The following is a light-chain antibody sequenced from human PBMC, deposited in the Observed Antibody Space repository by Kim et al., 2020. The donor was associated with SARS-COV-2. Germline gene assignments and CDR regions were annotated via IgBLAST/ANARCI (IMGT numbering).Light chain of an antibody. CDR1: QSVSSSY. V-gene: IGKV3-20*01. CDR2: GAS. J-gene: IGKJ2*01. Sequence: SPGERATLARRASQSVSSSYLAWYQQKPGQAPRLLIYGASTRATDIPDRFSGSGSGTDFILTISRLEPEDFAVYYCQHYGSSPRYTFGQGTKLEIK. CDR3: QHYGSSPRYT.